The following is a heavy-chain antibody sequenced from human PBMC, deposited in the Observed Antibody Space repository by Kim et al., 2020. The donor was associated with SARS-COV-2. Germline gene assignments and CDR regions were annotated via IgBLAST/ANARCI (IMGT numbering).Heavy chain of an antibody. J-gene: IGHJ4*02. CDR3: ARARMLAYCGGDCYTFDS. D-gene: IGHD2-21*02. Sequence: ASVKVSCKASGYTFTSYGITWVRQAPGQGLECMGWISNYNGNTNYAQSLQGRVTMTTDISTSTAYMELRSLRSDDTAVYYCARARMLAYCGGDCYTFDSWGQGTLVTVSS. CDR2: ISNYNGNT. CDR1: GYTFTSYG. V-gene: IGHV1-18*01.